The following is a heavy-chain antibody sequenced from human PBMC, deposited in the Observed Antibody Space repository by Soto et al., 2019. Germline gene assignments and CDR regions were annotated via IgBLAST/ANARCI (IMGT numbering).Heavy chain of an antibody. J-gene: IGHJ4*02. CDR3: ARRRGGFGGGWTTPYFDH. D-gene: IGHD6-19*01. CDR1: GFSLNTGGVG. Sequence: QITLKESGPTVVKPTQTLTLTCSLSGFSLNTGGVGVGWIRQPPGKALEWLAVIYWDDDKSWNPSLRERLTMTRDAAEDQVVLRVTNMDPVETGTYYCARRRGGFGGGWTTPYFDHKGQGTLVTVSS. V-gene: IGHV2-5*02. CDR2: IYWDDDK.